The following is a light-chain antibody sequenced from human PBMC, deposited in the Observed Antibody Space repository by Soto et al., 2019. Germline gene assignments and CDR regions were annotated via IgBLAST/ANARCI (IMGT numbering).Light chain of an antibody. V-gene: IGLV3-21*04. CDR2: YNS. CDR1: NIGSNS. J-gene: IGLJ2*01. Sequence: SYELTQPPSVSVAPGKTARITCGGNNIGSNSVHWYQQKPRQAPVLVIYYNSDRPSGIPARISGSNSGNTATLTISGVEAGDEADYYCQVWDIRSVPPVVFGGGTKVTVL. CDR3: QVWDIRSVPPVV.